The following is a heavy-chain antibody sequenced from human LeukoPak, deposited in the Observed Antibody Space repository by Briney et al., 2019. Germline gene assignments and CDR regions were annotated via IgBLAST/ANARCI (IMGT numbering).Heavy chain of an antibody. CDR2: IKQDGSEK. D-gene: IGHD6-13*01. CDR1: GFTFGDYS. J-gene: IGHJ4*02. CDR3: ARDSAAALDY. V-gene: IGHV3-7*01. Sequence: GGSLRLSCAASGFTFGDYSMTWIRQAPGKGLEWVANIKQDGSEKYYVDSVKGRFTISRDNAKNSLYLQMNSLRAEDTAVYYCARDSAAALDYWGQGTLVTVSS.